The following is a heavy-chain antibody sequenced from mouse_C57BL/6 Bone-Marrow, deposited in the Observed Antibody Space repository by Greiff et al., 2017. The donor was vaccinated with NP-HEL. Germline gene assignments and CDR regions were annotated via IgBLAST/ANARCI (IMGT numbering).Heavy chain of an antibody. D-gene: IGHD1-1*01. V-gene: IGHV7-3*01. CDR2: IRNKANGYTT. J-gene: IGHJ4*01. CDR3: ARYNYGSSPVAMDY. CDR1: GFTFTDYY. Sequence: EVKVVESGGGLVQPGGSLSLSCAASGFTFTDYYMSWVRQPPGKALEWLGFIRNKANGYTTEYSASVKGRFTISRDNSQSILYLQMNALRAEDSATYYCARYNYGSSPVAMDYWGQGTSVTVSS.